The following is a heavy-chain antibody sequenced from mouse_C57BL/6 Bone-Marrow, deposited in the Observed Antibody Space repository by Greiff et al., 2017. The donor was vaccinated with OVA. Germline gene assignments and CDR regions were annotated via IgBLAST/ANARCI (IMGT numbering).Heavy chain of an antibody. D-gene: IGHD1-1*01. V-gene: IGHV1-81*01. Sequence: QVQLQQSGAELARPGASVKLSCKASGYTFTSYGISWVKQRTGQGLEWIGEIYPRSGNTYYNEKFKGKATLTADKSSSTAYMELRSMTSEEAAVYYCARATVVAVDSWGQGTTLTVSA. CDR1: GYTFTSYG. CDR3: ARATVVAVDS. CDR2: IYPRSGNT. J-gene: IGHJ2*01.